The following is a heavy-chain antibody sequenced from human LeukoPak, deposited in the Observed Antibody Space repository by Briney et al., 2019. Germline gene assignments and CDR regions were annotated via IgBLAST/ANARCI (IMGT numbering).Heavy chain of an antibody. V-gene: IGHV4-34*01. CDR3: ARGPNFDY. CDR1: GGSFSGYY. J-gene: IGHJ4*02. Sequence: PSETLSLTCAVYGGSFSGYYWSWIRQPPGKGLEWIGEINHSGSTNYNPSHKSRVTISIDTSKKRFSLNLSSVTAADTAVYYCARGPNFDYWGQGTLVTVSS. CDR2: INHSGST.